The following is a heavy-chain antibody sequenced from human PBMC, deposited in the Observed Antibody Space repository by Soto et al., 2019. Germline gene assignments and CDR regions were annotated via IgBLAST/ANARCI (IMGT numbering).Heavy chain of an antibody. J-gene: IGHJ4*02. CDR3: AREGDHEYFDH. CDR2: IIPMFDLV. V-gene: IGHV1-69*01. Sequence: QVQLVQSGAEVKKPGSSVKVSCKASGGAFGSDPISWVRQAPGQGPEWIGGIIPMFDLVNFAHKFQGRLTITANEYTSRTDMELSSLRSEDTAVYYRAREGDHEYFDHWGQGTLVTVSS. CDR1: GGAFGSDP. D-gene: IGHD6-6*01.